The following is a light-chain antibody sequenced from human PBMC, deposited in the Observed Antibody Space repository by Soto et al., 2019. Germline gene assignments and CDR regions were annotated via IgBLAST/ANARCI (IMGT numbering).Light chain of an antibody. V-gene: IGLV2-14*01. CDR3: SSYATSXTLV. CDR2: EVS. J-gene: IGLJ1*01. Sequence: QSSLAQPASVSGSPGQSITISCTGTSSDVCRYNYVAWYQQHPGKAPKVLIFEVSSRPSGVSSRFSGSKSGNTASLNISGLQAEDEADYYCSSYATSXTLVVGTGTKVXV. CDR1: SSDVCRYNY.